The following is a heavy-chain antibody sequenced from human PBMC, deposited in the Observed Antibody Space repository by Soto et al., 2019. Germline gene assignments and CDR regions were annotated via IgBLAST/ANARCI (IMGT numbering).Heavy chain of an antibody. D-gene: IGHD4-17*01. CDR2: IIPIFGTA. Sequence: SVKVSCKASGGTFSSYAISWVRQAPGQGLEWMGGIIPIFGTANYAQKFQGRVTITADESTSTAYMELSSLRSEDTAVYYCATGDDYGDYVGYWGQGTLVTVSS. J-gene: IGHJ4*02. V-gene: IGHV1-69*13. CDR3: ATGDDYGDYVGY. CDR1: GGTFSSYA.